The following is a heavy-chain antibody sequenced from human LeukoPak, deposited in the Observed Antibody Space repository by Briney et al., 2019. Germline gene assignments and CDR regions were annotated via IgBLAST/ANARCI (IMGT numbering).Heavy chain of an antibody. CDR1: GFTFSSYS. D-gene: IGHD6-19*01. Sequence: GGSLRLSCAASGFTFSSYSMNWVRQAPGKGLEWVSSISSSSSYIYYADSVKGRFTISRDNAKNSLYLQMNSLRAEDTAVYYCARDLRRSRWLAQFDPWGQGTLVTVSS. CDR2: ISSSSSYI. CDR3: ARDLRRSRWLAQFDP. J-gene: IGHJ5*02. V-gene: IGHV3-21*01.